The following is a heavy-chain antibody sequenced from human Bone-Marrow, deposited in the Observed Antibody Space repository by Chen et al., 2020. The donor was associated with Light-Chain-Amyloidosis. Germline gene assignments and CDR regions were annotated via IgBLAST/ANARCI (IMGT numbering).Heavy chain of an antibody. CDR3: ARDETPIFGVVTYNWFDP. CDR2: IIPMFGRA. CDR1: GGTFNSYG. Sequence: VQLVQSGAEVKKPGSSVKVSCRASGGTFNSYGVSWIRQAPGQVLEWMGWIIPMFGRAHYAQKFQGRVTMTADESTNTAYMELSRLGSEDTAVYYCARDETPIFGVVTYNWFDPWGQGTLVTVSS. J-gene: IGHJ5*02. D-gene: IGHD3-3*01. V-gene: IGHV1-69*01.